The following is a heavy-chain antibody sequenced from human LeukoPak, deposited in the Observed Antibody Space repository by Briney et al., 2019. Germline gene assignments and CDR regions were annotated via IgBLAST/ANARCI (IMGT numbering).Heavy chain of an antibody. D-gene: IGHD3-16*01. Sequence: ASVKVSCKASGYTFTGASLHWVRQSPRQGLEWMGWISPDSGGTGYGQKFQGRVTMTRDTSITTAYMELTSLRSDDTAVYFRVREGWGPWGHFFDNWGQGTLVTVSS. J-gene: IGHJ4*02. CDR3: VREGWGPWGHFFDN. V-gene: IGHV1-2*02. CDR1: GYTFTGAS. CDR2: ISPDSGGT.